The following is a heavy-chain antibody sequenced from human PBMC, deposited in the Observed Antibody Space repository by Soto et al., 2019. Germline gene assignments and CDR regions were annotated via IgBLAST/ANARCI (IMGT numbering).Heavy chain of an antibody. V-gene: IGHV3-23*01. CDR1: GFTFSSYA. CDR2: IGDSAASA. D-gene: IGHD6-19*01. CDR3: AKDRPREYPVAVPKGEWFEP. Sequence: GGSLRLSCAPSGFTFSSYAITWVRQAPGKRLEWVSTIGDSAASAYYADFAKGRFTISRDNSKNTLYLQMTSMRAEDTAVYYGAKDRPREYPVAVPKGEWFEPWGQGTLVNVSS. J-gene: IGHJ5*02.